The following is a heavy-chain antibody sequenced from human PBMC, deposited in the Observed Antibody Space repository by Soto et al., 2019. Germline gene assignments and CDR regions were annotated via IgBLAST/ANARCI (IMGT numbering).Heavy chain of an antibody. V-gene: IGHV3-30*18. CDR2: ISYDGSNK. CDR1: GFTFNNYA. CDR3: SKELFEYTSGRHYNYYGLDV. D-gene: IGHD5-18*01. J-gene: IGHJ6*02. Sequence: QVQLVESGGGVVQPGRSLRLSCAASGFTFNNYAMSWVRQAPGKGLEWVAVISYDGSNKYYAESVKGRFTIFRDKSKNTLYLQMNSLRAEDPAVYYCSKELFEYTSGRHYNYYGLDVWGQGTTVTVPS.